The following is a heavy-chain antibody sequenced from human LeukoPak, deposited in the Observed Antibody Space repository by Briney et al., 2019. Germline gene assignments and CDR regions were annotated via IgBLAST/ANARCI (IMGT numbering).Heavy chain of an antibody. CDR3: ARGNPLGHL. CDR1: AFTLSSYW. V-gene: IGHV3-74*01. J-gene: IGHJ5*02. Sequence: PGGSLRLSCAASAFTLSSYWMHWVRQAPGKGLMWVSHINSDGSRTDYADSVKGRFTVSRDNAKNTVYLQMNSLRAEDTAVYYCARGNPLGHLWGQGALVTVSS. D-gene: IGHD3-16*01. CDR2: INSDGSRT.